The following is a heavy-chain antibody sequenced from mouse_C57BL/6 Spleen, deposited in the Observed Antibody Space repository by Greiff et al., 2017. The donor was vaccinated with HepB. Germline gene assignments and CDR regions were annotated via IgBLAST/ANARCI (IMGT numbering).Heavy chain of an antibody. CDR1: GYAFSSSW. J-gene: IGHJ4*01. Sequence: VMLVESGPELVKPGASVKISCKASGYAFSSSWMNWVKQRPGKGLEWIGRIYPGDGDTNYNGKFKGKATLTADKSSSTAYMQLSSLTSEDSAVYFCARGVSYAMDYWGQGTSVTVSS. CDR2: IYPGDGDT. V-gene: IGHV1-82*01. CDR3: ARGVSYAMDY.